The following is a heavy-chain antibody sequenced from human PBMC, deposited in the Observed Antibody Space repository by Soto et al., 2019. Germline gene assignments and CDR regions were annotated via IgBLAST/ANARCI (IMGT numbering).Heavy chain of an antibody. Sequence: QVQLQESGPGLVKPSETLSLTCTVSGDSISNYYWSWIRQPPGKGLEWIGYIYYSGNTNYNPSLKSRITISVDTSKSPVSRTLSSVAAADTAVYYWASGHDYEEFDAFGIWGQGTMVTVSS. D-gene: IGHD5-12*01. CDR2: IYYSGNT. CDR1: GDSISNYY. CDR3: ASGHDYEEFDAFGI. J-gene: IGHJ3*02. V-gene: IGHV4-59*01.